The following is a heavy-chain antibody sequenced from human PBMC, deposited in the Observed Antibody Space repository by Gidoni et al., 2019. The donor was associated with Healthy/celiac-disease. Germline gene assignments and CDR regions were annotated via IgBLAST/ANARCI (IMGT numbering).Heavy chain of an antibody. J-gene: IGHJ4*02. Sequence: EVPLLESGGGLVQPGGSLRLSCAASGFTFSSYAMSWVRQAPGKGLEWVSAIRGSGGSTYYADSVKGRFTISRDNSKNTLYLQRNSLRAEDTAVYYCAKVGGSGSYYSVGYFDYWGQGTLVTVSS. V-gene: IGHV3-23*01. CDR3: AKVGGSGSYYSVGYFDY. CDR2: IRGSGGST. CDR1: GFTFSSYA. D-gene: IGHD3-10*01.